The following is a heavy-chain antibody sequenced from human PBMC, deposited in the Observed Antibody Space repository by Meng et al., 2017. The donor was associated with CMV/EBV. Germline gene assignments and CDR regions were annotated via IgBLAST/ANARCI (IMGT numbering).Heavy chain of an antibody. CDR3: TRLTTYGMDV. V-gene: IGHV3-73*01. CDR2: IRSKANSYAT. J-gene: IGHJ6*02. D-gene: IGHD4-11*01. Sequence: GGSLRLPCAASGFTFSGSAMHWVRQASGKGLEWVGRIRSKANSYATAYAASVKGRFTISRDDSKNTAYLQMNSLKTEDTAVYYCTRLTTYGMDVWGQGTTVTVSS. CDR1: GFTFSGSA.